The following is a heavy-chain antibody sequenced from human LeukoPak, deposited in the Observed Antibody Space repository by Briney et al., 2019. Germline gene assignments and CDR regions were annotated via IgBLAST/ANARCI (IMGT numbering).Heavy chain of an antibody. V-gene: IGHV3-23*01. D-gene: IGHD3-10*01. Sequence: GGSLRLSCAVSGFTFSTYAMSWVRQAPGKGLEWVSAISGSGGSTYYADSVKGRFTISRDNSKNTLYLQMNSLRAEDTAVYYCAKVLHGAFYYYGSGSYYFFDYWGQGTLVTVSS. CDR3: AKVLHGAFYYYGSGSYYFFDY. J-gene: IGHJ4*02. CDR2: ISGSGGST. CDR1: GFTFSTYA.